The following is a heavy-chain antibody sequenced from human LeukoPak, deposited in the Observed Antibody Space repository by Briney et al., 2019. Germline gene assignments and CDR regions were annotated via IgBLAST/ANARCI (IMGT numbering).Heavy chain of an antibody. V-gene: IGHV5-51*01. CDR1: GYSFTSYW. CDR2: IYPGDSDT. D-gene: IGHD2/OR15-2a*01. CDR3: ARHMAEYGRNWFDF. J-gene: IGHJ5*01. Sequence: GESLKISCKGSGYSFTSYWIGWVRQMPGKGLEWMGIIYPGDSDTRYSPSFQGQVTMSADKSISTAYLQWSSLKASDTAIYYCARHMAEYGRNWFDFWGRGTLVTVSS.